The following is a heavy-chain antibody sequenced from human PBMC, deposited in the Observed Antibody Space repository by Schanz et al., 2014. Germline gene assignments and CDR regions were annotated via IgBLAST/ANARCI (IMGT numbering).Heavy chain of an antibody. V-gene: IGHV1-2*06. CDR1: GYTFTSYD. CDR2: INPNTGGT. Sequence: QAQLVQSGAEVKRPGASVKVSCKASGYTFTSYDIGWVRQAPGVGPEWMGRINPNTGGTQYAQKFQGRVTMTTAKSISTVYMELSRLRSDDTAVYYCARVRSEDYGGMDVWGQGTTVTVSS. J-gene: IGHJ6*02. CDR3: ARVRSEDYGGMDV.